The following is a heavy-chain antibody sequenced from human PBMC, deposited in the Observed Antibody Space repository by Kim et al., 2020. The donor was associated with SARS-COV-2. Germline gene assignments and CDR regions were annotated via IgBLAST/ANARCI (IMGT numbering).Heavy chain of an antibody. CDR3: ARDEGYYFDY. Sequence: TNNPAHQTRVTISVDTSQNQLSLELSSVTAADTAVYYCARDEGYYFDYWGQGTLVTVSS. J-gene: IGHJ4*02. V-gene: IGHV4-61*02.